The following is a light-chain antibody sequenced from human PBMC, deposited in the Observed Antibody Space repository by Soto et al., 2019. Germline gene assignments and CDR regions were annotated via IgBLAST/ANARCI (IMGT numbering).Light chain of an antibody. V-gene: IGLV2-14*01. Sequence: QSALTQPASVSGSPGQSITISCGGTSSDVGAYIYVSWYQQYPGKAPKLIIYEVNNRPSGVSGRFSGSKSDTTAFLTISGLQAEDEADYYCSSYSDSDTKVFGAGIKLTVL. CDR2: EVN. CDR1: SSDVGAYIY. CDR3: SSYSDSDTKV. J-gene: IGLJ1*01.